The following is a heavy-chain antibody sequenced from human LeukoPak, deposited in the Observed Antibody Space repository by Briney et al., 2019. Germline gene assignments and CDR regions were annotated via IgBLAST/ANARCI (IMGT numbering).Heavy chain of an antibody. Sequence: PSETLSLTCTVSGGSISSYCWSWIRQPPGKGLEWIGYIYYSGSTNYNPSLKGRVTISVDTSKNQFSLKLSSVTAADTAVYYCARGGYSYVHDAFDIWGQGTMVTVSS. CDR2: IYYSGST. V-gene: IGHV4-59*01. CDR3: ARGGYSYVHDAFDI. CDR1: GGSISSYC. D-gene: IGHD5-18*01. J-gene: IGHJ3*02.